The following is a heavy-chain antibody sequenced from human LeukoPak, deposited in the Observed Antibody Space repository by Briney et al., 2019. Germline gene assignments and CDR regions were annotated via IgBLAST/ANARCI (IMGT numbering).Heavy chain of an antibody. CDR3: AKDMVAAAGTYYFDY. CDR2: LSGSGGDT. D-gene: IGHD6-13*01. V-gene: IGHV3-23*01. J-gene: IGHJ4*02. CDR1: GFTFGHNA. Sequence: GGSLRVSCVASGFTFGHNAMAWVRQAPGKRLEWVSALSGSGGDTFYADSVKGRFTISRDNSKNTLYLQMNSLRAEDTAVYYCAKDMVAAAGTYYFDYWGQGTLVTVSS.